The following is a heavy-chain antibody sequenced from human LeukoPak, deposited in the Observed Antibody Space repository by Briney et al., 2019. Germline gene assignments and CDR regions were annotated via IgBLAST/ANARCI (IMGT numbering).Heavy chain of an antibody. V-gene: IGHV3-20*04. CDR3: ARDQWDYRAGAFDI. D-gene: IGHD4/OR15-4a*01. CDR1: GFTFSSYA. J-gene: IGHJ3*02. CDR2: INWNGGST. Sequence: GGSLRLSCAASGFTFSSYAMSWVRQAPGKGLEWVSGINWNGGSTGYADSVKGRFTISRDNAKNSLYLQMNSLRAEDTALYYCARDQWDYRAGAFDIWGQGTMVTVSS.